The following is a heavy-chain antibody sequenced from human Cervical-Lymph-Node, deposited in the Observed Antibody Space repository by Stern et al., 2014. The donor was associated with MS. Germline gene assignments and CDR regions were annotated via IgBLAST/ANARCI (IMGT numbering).Heavy chain of an antibody. CDR2: IYPGDSDT. Sequence: VQLGQSGAEVKKPGESLKISCKGSGYSFTSYWIGWVRQMPGKGLEWMGIIYPGDSDTRYSPSFQGQVTISAAKSISTAYLQGSSLRPSDPAMFYGGNFSSSRHYYYYGMDVWGQGTTVTVSS. J-gene: IGHJ6*02. CDR1: GYSFTSYW. V-gene: IGHV5-51*01. D-gene: IGHD6-6*01. CDR3: GNFSSSRHYYYYGMDV.